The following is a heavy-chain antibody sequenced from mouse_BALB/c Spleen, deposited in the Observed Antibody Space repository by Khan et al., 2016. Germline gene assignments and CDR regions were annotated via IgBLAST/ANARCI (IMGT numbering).Heavy chain of an antibody. J-gene: IGHJ3*01. D-gene: IGHD3-2*01. Sequence: QVQLKQSGPGLVAPSQSLSITCTVSGFSLTSYGVHWVRQPPGKGLAWLGVIWAGGSTNYNSALMSRLSISKDNSKSQVFLKMNSLQTDDTAMYYCARDGRQLGLRTWFAYWGQGTLVTVSA. CDR1: GFSLTSYG. CDR2: IWAGGST. V-gene: IGHV2-9*02. CDR3: ARDGRQLGLRTWFAY.